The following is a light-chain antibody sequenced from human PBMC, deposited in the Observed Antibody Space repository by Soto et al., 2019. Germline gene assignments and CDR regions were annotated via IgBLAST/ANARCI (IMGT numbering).Light chain of an antibody. V-gene: IGKV1-5*03. J-gene: IGKJ2*01. Sequence: MWQSASSLYPFVGVSVDMACLASQSFKTLLAWYQQEPGKAPKLLIYKTSILESGVPSRFSGSGSGTEFTLTISSLQPEDSATYYCQQYNSYPYPFGQGT. CDR1: QSFKTL. CDR3: QQYNSYPYP. CDR2: KTS.